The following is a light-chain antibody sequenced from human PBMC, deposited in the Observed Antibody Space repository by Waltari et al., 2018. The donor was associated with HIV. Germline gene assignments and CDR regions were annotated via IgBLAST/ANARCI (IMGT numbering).Light chain of an antibody. CDR1: SSNIGAGYD. V-gene: IGLV1-40*01. CDR2: AND. CDR3: QSYDSALSGSV. J-gene: IGLJ2*01. Sequence: QSVLTQPPSVSGAPGQRVTISCPGSSSNIGAGYDVHWYQQLPGPAPKLVIYANDNRPSGVPDRFSGSKSGTSASLAITGLQAEDDADYYCQSYDSALSGSVFGGGTKLTVL.